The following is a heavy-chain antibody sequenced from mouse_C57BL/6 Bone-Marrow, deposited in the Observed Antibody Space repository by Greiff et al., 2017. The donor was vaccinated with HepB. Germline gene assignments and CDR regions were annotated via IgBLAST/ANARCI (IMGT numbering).Heavy chain of an antibody. CDR1: GFSFNTYA. J-gene: IGHJ4*01. V-gene: IGHV10-1*01. D-gene: IGHD2-4*01. CDR3: VRHESSYDYEDYYAMDY. Sequence: DVMLVESGGGLVQPKGSLKLSCAASGFSFNTYAMNWVRQAPGKGLEWVARIRSKSNNYATYYVDSVKDRFTISRDDSESMLYLQMNNLKTEDTAMYYCVRHESSYDYEDYYAMDYWGQGTSVTVSS. CDR2: IRSKSNNYAT.